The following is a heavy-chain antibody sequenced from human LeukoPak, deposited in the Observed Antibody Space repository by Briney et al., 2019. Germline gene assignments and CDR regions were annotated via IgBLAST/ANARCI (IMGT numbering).Heavy chain of an antibody. J-gene: IGHJ4*02. Sequence: GGSLRLSCAASGLTFSSYTMNWVRQAPGKGLEWVSSIDRTSSFIYYADSVKGRFTISRDNAKNSLYLQMNSLRAEDTAMYYCARATIVAGTKESGVGYWGQGTLVTVSS. V-gene: IGHV3-21*01. D-gene: IGHD5-12*01. CDR3: ARATIVAGTKESGVGY. CDR1: GLTFSSYT. CDR2: IDRTSSFI.